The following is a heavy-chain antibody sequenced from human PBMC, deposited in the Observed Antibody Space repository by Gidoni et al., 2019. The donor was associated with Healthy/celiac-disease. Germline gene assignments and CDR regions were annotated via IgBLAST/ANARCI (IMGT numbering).Heavy chain of an antibody. CDR2: IVVGSGNT. V-gene: IGHV1-58*01. CDR3: AAADYYYDSSGSSYFDY. CDR1: GFTFSSSA. Sequence: QMKLVQSGPEVTQPGTSVKVSCKASGFTFSSSALQWVRQARGQRLEWIGWIVVGSGNTNYAQKFQERVTITRDMSTSTAYMELSSLRSEDTAVYYCAAADYYYDSSGSSYFDYWGQGTLVTVSS. D-gene: IGHD3-22*01. J-gene: IGHJ4*02.